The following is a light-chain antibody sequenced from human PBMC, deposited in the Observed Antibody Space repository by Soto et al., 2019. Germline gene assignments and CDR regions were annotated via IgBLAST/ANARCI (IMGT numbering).Light chain of an antibody. Sequence: VVTQSPATLSVFPGETATLSCRASQSVSSDLAWYQQRPGQAPRLLIYGASTRATGIPARLRGSGSGTEFRLTMRSLQSEDFATYYCQQYNTWHPKMAFGRGTKV. V-gene: IGKV3-15*01. CDR3: QQYNTWHPKMA. CDR2: GAS. CDR1: QSVSSD. J-gene: IGKJ1*01.